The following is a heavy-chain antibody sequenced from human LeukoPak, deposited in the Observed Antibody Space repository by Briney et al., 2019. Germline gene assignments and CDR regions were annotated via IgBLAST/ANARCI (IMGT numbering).Heavy chain of an antibody. CDR2: INHSGST. D-gene: IGHD2-2*01. V-gene: IGHV4-34*01. CDR3: ARAGRGEYCSSTSCSNWFDP. Sequence: PSETLSLTCAVYGGSFSGYYWSWIRQPPGKGLEWIGEINHSGSTNYNPSLKSRVTISEDTSKNQFSLKLSSVTAAGTAVYYCARAGRGEYCSSTSCSNWFDPWGQGTLVTVSS. J-gene: IGHJ5*02. CDR1: GGSFSGYY.